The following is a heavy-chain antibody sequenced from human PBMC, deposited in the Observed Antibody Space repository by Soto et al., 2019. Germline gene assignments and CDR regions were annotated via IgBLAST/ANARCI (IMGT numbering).Heavy chain of an antibody. Sequence: GGSLRLSCAASGFTFSSYSMNWVRQAPGKGLEWVSYISSSSSTIYYADSVKGRSTISRDNAKNSLYLQMNSLRAEDTAVYYCARDREKQWLVSDAFDIWGQGTMVTVSS. J-gene: IGHJ3*02. CDR1: GFTFSSYS. CDR2: ISSSSSTI. D-gene: IGHD6-19*01. V-gene: IGHV3-48*01. CDR3: ARDREKQWLVSDAFDI.